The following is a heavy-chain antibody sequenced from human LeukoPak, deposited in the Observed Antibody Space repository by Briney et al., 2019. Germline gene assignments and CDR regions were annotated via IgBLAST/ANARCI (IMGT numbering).Heavy chain of an antibody. D-gene: IGHD6-19*01. Sequence: GGSLRLSCSASGFTFSSYVMTWVRQAPGQGLEWVSAISGSGDDTYYADSVKGRFTISRDNSKNTLYLQMNSLRAEDTAVYYCAKHVRTSVWFFDSWGQGTLVTVSS. CDR1: GFTFSSYV. CDR2: ISGSGDDT. J-gene: IGHJ4*02. V-gene: IGHV3-23*01. CDR3: AKHVRTSVWFFDS.